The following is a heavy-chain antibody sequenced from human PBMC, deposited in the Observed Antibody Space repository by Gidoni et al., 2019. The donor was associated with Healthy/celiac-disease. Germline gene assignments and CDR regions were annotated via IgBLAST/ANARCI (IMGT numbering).Heavy chain of an antibody. J-gene: IGHJ4*02. D-gene: IGHD2-8*01. CDR3: ANVLMVYAPTAPFDY. CDR1: GINFRSYA. CDR2: ISGSGGST. Sequence: EVQLLESGGGLVQPGGSLRLSCAASGINFRSYAMSWVRQAPGKGLEWVSAISGSGGSTYYADSVKGRFTISRGNSKNTLYLQMNSLRAEDTAVYYCANVLMVYAPTAPFDYWGQGTLVTVSS. V-gene: IGHV3-23*01.